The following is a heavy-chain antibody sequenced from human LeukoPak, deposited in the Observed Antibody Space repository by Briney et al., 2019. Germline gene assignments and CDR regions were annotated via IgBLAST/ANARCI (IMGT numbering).Heavy chain of an antibody. CDR3: AKRGVVIRVIPVGFHKEAYSFDS. D-gene: IGHD3-22*01. Sequence: GGSLRLSCAASGFTFSSYSMNWVRQAPGKGLEWVSSISSSSRYIYYADSVKGRFTISRDKAKKSLFLQINSLRAEDTAVDYCAKRGVVIRVIPVGFHKEAYSFDSSGQGALVTVSS. CDR1: GFTFSSYS. CDR2: ISSSSRYI. V-gene: IGHV3-21*01. J-gene: IGHJ4*02.